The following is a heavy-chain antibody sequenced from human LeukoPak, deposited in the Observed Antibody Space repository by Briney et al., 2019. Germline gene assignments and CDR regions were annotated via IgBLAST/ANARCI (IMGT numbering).Heavy chain of an antibody. Sequence: PSETLSLTCTVSGGSISSYYWSWIRQPPGKGLEWIGYIYYSGSTNYNPSLKSRVTISVDTSKNQFSLKLSSVTAADTAVYYCARGLQIGAFDIWGQGTMVTVSS. CDR2: IYYSGST. CDR1: GGSISSYY. V-gene: IGHV4-59*08. CDR3: ARGLQIGAFDI. J-gene: IGHJ3*02.